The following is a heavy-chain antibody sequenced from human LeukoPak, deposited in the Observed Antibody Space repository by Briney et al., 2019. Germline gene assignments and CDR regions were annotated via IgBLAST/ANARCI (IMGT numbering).Heavy chain of an antibody. CDR2: TSVYNGNT. CDR1: GYSFTIYS. CDR3: ASVSTGPVVPATASNWFDP. V-gene: IGHV1-18*01. Sequence: ASVNLSFKASGYSFTIYSNSWVWHGPGQGLEWMGWTSVYNGNTNKSQKDQGRVTMTTDTSTSTATMELRILSSNDTATYYCASVSTGPVVPATASNWFDPWGQGTLVTVSS. J-gene: IGHJ5*02. D-gene: IGHD2-2*01.